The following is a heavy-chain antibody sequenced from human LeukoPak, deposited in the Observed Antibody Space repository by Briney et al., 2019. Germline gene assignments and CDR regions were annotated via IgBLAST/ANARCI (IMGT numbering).Heavy chain of an antibody. CDR2: ISSSSSYI. D-gene: IGHD2-21*01. J-gene: IGHJ5*02. Sequence: GGSLRLSCAASGFTVSSNYMSWVRQAPGKGLEWVSSISSSSSYIYYADSVKGRFTISRDNAKNSLYLQMDSLRAEDTAVYYCARCPIRGGDCYSGWFDPWGQGTLVTVSS. V-gene: IGHV3-21*01. CDR3: ARCPIRGGDCYSGWFDP. CDR1: GFTVSSNY.